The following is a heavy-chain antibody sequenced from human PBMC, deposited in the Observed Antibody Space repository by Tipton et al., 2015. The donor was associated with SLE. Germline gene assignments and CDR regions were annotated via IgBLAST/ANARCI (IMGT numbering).Heavy chain of an antibody. J-gene: IGHJ3*02. Sequence: TLSLTCTVSGGSISSGSYYWSWIRQPAGKGLEWIGRIYTSGSTNYNPSLKSRVTISVDTSKNQFSLKLSSVTAADTAVYYCAGVEMATTRRGGRDAFDIWSQGTMVTVSS. CDR3: AGVEMATTRRGGRDAFDI. V-gene: IGHV4-61*02. D-gene: IGHD5-24*01. CDR2: IYTSGST. CDR1: GGSISSGSYY.